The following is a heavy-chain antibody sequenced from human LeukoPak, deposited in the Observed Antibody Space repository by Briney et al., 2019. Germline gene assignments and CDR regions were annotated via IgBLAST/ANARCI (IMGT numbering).Heavy chain of an antibody. J-gene: IGHJ4*02. D-gene: IGHD3-22*01. CDR3: ARGNDYYDSSGYYD. CDR2: ISSSSSYI. Sequence: GGSLRLSCAASGFTFSHYSMNWVRQAPGKGLEWVSYISSSSSYIYYPDSVKGRFTISRDNAKNSLYLQVNSLRAEDTAVYYCARGNDYYDSSGYYDWGQGTLVTVSS. CDR1: GFTFSHYS. V-gene: IGHV3-21*01.